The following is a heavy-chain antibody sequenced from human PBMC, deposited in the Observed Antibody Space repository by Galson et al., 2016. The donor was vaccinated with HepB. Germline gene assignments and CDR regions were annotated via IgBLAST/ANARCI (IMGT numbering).Heavy chain of an antibody. CDR1: GGSISNYY. V-gene: IGHV4-59*01. D-gene: IGHD3-22*01. CDR3: ASAQYYYDNSSYAHYYDY. J-gene: IGHJ4*02. CDR2: IYYSGST. Sequence: ETLSLTCTVSGGSISNYYWSWIRQPPGKRLEWIGYIYYSGSTNYNPSLKSRITMSVDTSKNQFSLKLSSVTAADTAVYYCASAQYYYDNSSYAHYYDYWAQGTLVTVSS.